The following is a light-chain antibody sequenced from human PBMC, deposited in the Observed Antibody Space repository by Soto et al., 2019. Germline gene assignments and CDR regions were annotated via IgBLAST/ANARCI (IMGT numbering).Light chain of an antibody. Sequence: DIQMTQSPSTLSSSVGDRVTITCRASQSISSWFTWYQQKPGKAPKLLIYKASSLESGVPSRFSGSGSGTEFTLSISSPEPDDFATYYCQKYNTYPWTFGQGTQVEI. V-gene: IGKV1-5*03. CDR1: QSISSW. CDR3: QKYNTYPWT. CDR2: KAS. J-gene: IGKJ1*01.